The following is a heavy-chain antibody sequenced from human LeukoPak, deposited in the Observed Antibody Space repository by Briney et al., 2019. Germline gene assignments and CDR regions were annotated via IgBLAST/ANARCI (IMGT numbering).Heavy chain of an antibody. Sequence: ASVKVSCKASGYTFTSYGISWVRQAPGQGLEWMGWINPNSGGTNYAQKFQGRVTMTRDTSISTAYMELSRLRSDDTAVYYCARDRIWGAAGKDYWGQGTLVTVSS. D-gene: IGHD6-13*01. CDR2: INPNSGGT. J-gene: IGHJ4*02. V-gene: IGHV1-2*02. CDR1: GYTFTSYG. CDR3: ARDRIWGAAGKDY.